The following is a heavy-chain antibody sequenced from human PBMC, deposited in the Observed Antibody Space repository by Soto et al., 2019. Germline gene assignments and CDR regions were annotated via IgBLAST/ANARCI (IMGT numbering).Heavy chain of an antibody. V-gene: IGHV3-30*18. D-gene: IGHD3-10*01. CDR1: GFTFSSHG. CDR2: ISYDGSNK. CDR3: ANSFMVRGVIISGDYYYGMDV. Sequence: GGSLRLSCAASGFTFSSHGMHWVRQAPGKGLEWVAVISYDGSNKYYADSVKGRFTISRDNSKNTLYLQMNSLRAEDTAVYYCANSFMVRGVIISGDYYYGMDVWGQGTTVTVSS. J-gene: IGHJ6*02.